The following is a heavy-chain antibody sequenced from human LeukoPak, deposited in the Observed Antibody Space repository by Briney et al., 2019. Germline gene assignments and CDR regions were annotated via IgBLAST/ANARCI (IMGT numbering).Heavy chain of an antibody. CDR2: IIPIFGTA. D-gene: IGHD5-12*01. J-gene: IGHJ4*02. Sequence: SVKVSCKASGGTFSSYAISWVRQAPGQGLEWMGGIIPIFGTANYAQKFQGRVTITADKSTSTAYMELSSLRSEDTAVYYCARDGGYSGYDSEYYFDCWGQGTLVTVSS. CDR1: GGTFSSYA. V-gene: IGHV1-69*06. CDR3: ARDGGYSGYDSEYYFDC.